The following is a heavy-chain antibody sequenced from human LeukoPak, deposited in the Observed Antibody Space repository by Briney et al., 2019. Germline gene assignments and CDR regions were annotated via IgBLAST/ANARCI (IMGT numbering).Heavy chain of an antibody. D-gene: IGHD4-23*01. V-gene: IGHV3-11*01. J-gene: IGHJ4*02. CDR1: GFIFSDYY. CDR3: ARDSGGGNFDF. Sequence: GGSLRLSCAASGFIFSDYYMNWIRQSPEKGLEWVSYISSSSGTIYYADSVKDRFISSRDNAKNSLYLQMNSLRAEDTAVYYCARDSGGGNFDFWGQGALVTVSS. CDR2: ISSSSGTI.